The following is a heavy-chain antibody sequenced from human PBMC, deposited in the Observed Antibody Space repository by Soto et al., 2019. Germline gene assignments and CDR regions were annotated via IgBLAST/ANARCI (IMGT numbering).Heavy chain of an antibody. CDR2: IVPVFGRA. CDR3: AGVASGSTWDYFGY. Sequence: QVHLVQSGAEVRKPGSSVRVSCKASGDTFTKYAISWLRQAPGQGLEWMGGIVPVFGRATYAQRFQDRVSIIADKSTATSYLELTSLTADDTAVYYCAGVASGSTWDYFGYWGQGTLVTVSS. J-gene: IGHJ4*02. CDR1: GDTFTKYA. D-gene: IGHD3-10*01. V-gene: IGHV1-69*06.